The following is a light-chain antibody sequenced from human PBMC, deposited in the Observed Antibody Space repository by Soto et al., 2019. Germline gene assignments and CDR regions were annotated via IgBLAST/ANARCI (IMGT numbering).Light chain of an antibody. CDR3: SSYTTRTTLGV. V-gene: IGLV2-14*01. CDR2: EVT. Sequence: QSALTQPASVSGSPGQSITISCTGTSSDVGAYDYVSWYQQHPGRAPKLILYEVTKRPSGVSNRFSGSKSGNTASLTISGLQAEDEADYYCSSYTTRTTLGVFGTGTKVTVL. CDR1: SSDVGAYDY. J-gene: IGLJ1*01.